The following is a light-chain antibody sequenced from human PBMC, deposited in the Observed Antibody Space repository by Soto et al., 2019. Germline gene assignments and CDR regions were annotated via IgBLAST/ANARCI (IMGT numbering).Light chain of an antibody. CDR1: QYIRNF. CDR2: AAS. Sequence: DIPMTQSPSSLSASVGDRVTITCRASQYIRNFLHWYQQEPGKAPRLLIQAASSLRSGVPSRFTGSGAGTDFTLTISSLQPEDFATYYCQQSYSYPRTFGQGTKVEIK. CDR3: QQSYSYPRT. V-gene: IGKV1-39*01. J-gene: IGKJ1*01.